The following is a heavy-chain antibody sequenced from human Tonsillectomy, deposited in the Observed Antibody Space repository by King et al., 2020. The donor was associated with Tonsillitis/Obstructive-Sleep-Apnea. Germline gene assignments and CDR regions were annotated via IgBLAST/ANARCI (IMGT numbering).Heavy chain of an antibody. J-gene: IGHJ4*02. CDR3: ARGGTVTPFNY. D-gene: IGHD4-17*01. CDR1: GFTFSSYS. Sequence: LVESGGGLVKPGGSLRLSCAASGFTFSSYSMNWVRQAPGKGLEWVSSITSSSGYIFYADSVKGRFTISRDNAKNSPYLQMDSLRAEDTAVYYCARGGTVTPFNYWGQGTLVTVSS. CDR2: ITSSSGYI. V-gene: IGHV3-21*01.